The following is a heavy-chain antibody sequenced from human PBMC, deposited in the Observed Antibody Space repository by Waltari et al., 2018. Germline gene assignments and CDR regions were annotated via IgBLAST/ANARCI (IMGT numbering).Heavy chain of an antibody. CDR2: IDGGGST. CDR1: GGAISNDF. D-gene: IGHD3-10*01. V-gene: IGHV4-4*07. J-gene: IGHJ4*02. CDR3: ARNLLRSYGLVDY. Sequence: QVQLQESGPGLVKPSETLSLTCTVAGGAISNDFWRWLSPPAGKGLEWIGRIDGGGSTNYNPSLASRVTMSMDTSKSQFSLELRSVTAADTAIYYCARNLLRSYGLVDYWGQGTLATVSS.